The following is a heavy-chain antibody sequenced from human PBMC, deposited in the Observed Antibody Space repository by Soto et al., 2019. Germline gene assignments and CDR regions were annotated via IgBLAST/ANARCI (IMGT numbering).Heavy chain of an antibody. J-gene: IGHJ6*02. V-gene: IGHV4-59*01. D-gene: IGHD6-6*01. CDR2: IYYSGST. CDR1: GGSISSYY. Sequence: SETLSLTCTVSGGSISSYYWSWIRQPPGKGLEWIGYIYYSGSTNYNPSLKSRVTISVDTSKNQFSLKLSSVTAADTAVYYCARPDSSSSDFFYYYYGMDVWGQGTTVTVSS. CDR3: ARPDSSSSDFFYYYYGMDV.